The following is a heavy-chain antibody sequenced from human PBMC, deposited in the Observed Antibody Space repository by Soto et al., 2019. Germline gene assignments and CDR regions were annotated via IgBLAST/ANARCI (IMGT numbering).Heavy chain of an antibody. CDR1: GYSFTSYG. CDR3: ARVVLEWLPTSGFDS. CDR2: ITAENGNT. V-gene: IGHV1-18*04. D-gene: IGHD5-12*01. Sequence: QIQLVQSGAEVKKPGASVKVSCKASGYSFTSYGITWVRQAPGQVPEWLGWITAENGNTNYAQKFQVRSTMTTDTSTNTAFMELRGLRSDDTAVYYCARVVLEWLPTSGFDSWGQGTLVTVSS. J-gene: IGHJ4*02.